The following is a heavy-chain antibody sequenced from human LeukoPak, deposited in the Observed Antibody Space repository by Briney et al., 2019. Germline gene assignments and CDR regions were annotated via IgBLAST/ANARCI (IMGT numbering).Heavy chain of an antibody. CDR2: INPNSGGT. D-gene: IGHD3-22*01. CDR3: ARDITMIVVVITTPAFDI. V-gene: IGHV1-2*02. CDR1: GYTFTGYY. J-gene: IGHJ3*02. Sequence: ASVKVSCKASGYTFTGYYMHWVRQAPGQGLEWMGWINPNSGGTNYAQKFQGRVTMTRDTSISTAYMELSRLRSDDTAVYYCARDITMIVVVITTPAFDIWGQGTMVTVSS.